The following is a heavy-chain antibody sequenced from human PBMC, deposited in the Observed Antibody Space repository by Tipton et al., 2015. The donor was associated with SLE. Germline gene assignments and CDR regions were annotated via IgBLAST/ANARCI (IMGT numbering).Heavy chain of an antibody. CDR1: GGSISSSSYY. CDR3: ARQGDGHIVVVIAKSWFDP. D-gene: IGHD2-21*01. V-gene: IGHV4-39*07. Sequence: TLSLTCTVSGGSISSSSYYWGWIRQPPGKGLEWIGSIYYSGSTYYNPSLKGRVTISVDTSKNQFSLKLSSVTAADTAVYYCARQGDGHIVVVIAKSWFDPWGQGTLVTVSS. J-gene: IGHJ5*02. CDR2: IYYSGST.